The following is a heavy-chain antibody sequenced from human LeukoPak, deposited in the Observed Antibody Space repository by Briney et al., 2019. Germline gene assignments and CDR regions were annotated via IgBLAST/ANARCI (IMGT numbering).Heavy chain of an antibody. CDR1: GYTFTELS. V-gene: IGHV1-24*01. CDR3: ARLGPVVVAATVDY. CDR2: FDPEDGET. Sequence: ASVKVSCKVSGYTFTELSMHWVRQAPGKGLEWMGGFDPEDGETIYAQKFQGRVTMTRDTSISTAYMELSRLRSDDTAVYYCARLGPVVVAATVDYWGQGTLVTVSS. J-gene: IGHJ4*02. D-gene: IGHD2-15*01.